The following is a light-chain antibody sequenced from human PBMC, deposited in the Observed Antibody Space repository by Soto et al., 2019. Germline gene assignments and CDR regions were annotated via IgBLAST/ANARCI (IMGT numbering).Light chain of an antibody. CDR3: TSYTSSFTYV. Sequence: QSVLTQPASVSGSPGQSITISCTGTSSDVGGYNFVSWYQHHPGKAPKLIIYDVSNRPSGVSNRFSGSKSGNTASLTISGLQAEDEADYYCTSYTSSFTYVFGTGTKVPS. CDR2: DVS. V-gene: IGLV2-14*03. J-gene: IGLJ1*01. CDR1: SSDVGGYNF.